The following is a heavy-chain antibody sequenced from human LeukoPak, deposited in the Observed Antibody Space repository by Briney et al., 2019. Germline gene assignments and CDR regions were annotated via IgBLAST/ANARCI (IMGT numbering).Heavy chain of an antibody. D-gene: IGHD6-6*01. Sequence: SETLSLTCAVYGGSFSGYYCSWIRQPPGKGLEWIGEINHSGSTNYNPSLKSRVTISVDTSKNQFSLKLSSVTAADTAVYYCARAWAYSSSSGRPDYWGQGTLVTVSS. CDR1: GGSFSGYY. V-gene: IGHV4-34*01. CDR3: ARAWAYSSSSGRPDY. J-gene: IGHJ4*02. CDR2: INHSGST.